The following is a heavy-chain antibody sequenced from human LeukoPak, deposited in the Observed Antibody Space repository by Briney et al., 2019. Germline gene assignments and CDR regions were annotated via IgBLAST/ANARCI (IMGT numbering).Heavy chain of an antibody. CDR1: GGTFSSYT. D-gene: IGHD6-6*01. V-gene: IGHV1-69*02. CDR3: ARGSSSSKPNSDY. J-gene: IGHJ4*02. CDR2: IIPILGIA. Sequence: ASVKVSCKASGGTFSSYTISWVRQAPGQGLEWMGRIIPILGIANYAQKFQGRVTITADKSTSTAYMELSSLRSEDTAVYYCARGSSSSKPNSDYWGQGTLVTVSS.